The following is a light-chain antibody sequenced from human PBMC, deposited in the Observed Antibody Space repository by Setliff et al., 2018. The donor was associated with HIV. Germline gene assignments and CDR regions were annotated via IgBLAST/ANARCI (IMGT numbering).Light chain of an antibody. V-gene: IGLV1-44*01. CDR1: SSNIGSHR. CDR3: ATWDDSLRGWV. J-gene: IGLJ3*02. Sequence: QSVLTQSPSASGTPGQRVTISCSGSSSNIGSHRVSWYQQVPGTAPKLLIYSDNQWPSGVPDRFSGSKSGTSASLAISGLQSDDEADYYCATWDDSLRGWVFGGGTKGTVL. CDR2: SDN.